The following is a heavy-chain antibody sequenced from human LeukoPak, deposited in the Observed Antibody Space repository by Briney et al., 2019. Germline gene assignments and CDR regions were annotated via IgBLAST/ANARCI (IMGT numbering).Heavy chain of an antibody. CDR1: GGSISSGSYY. V-gene: IGHV4-61*02. CDR2: MYTSGSA. CDR3: ARDNYVWGSYPPRGWFDP. Sequence: SETLSLTCTVSGGSISSGSYYWTWIRQPAGKGLEWIGRMYTSGSANYNPSLKSRVTISVDTSKNQFSLKLSSVTAADTAVYYCARDNYVWGSYPPRGWFDPWGQGTLVTVSS. J-gene: IGHJ5*02. D-gene: IGHD3-16*02.